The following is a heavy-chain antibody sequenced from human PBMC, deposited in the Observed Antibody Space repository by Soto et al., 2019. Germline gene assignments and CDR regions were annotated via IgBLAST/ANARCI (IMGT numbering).Heavy chain of an antibody. CDR1: GFTFSDSY. CDR2: VRNKANSYTT. V-gene: IGHV3-72*01. J-gene: IGHJ4*02. CDR3: VKGHLALDN. Sequence: GGSLRLSCTASGFTFSDSYMDWVRQAPGKGLDWVGRVRNKANSYTTEYAASVKGRFTVSRDDSRNSLYLQMNSLKTEDTAVYYCVKGHLALDNWGPGTLVTVSS.